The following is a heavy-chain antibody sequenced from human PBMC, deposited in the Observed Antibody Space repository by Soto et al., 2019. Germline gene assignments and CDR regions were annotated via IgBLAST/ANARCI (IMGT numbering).Heavy chain of an antibody. D-gene: IGHD4-17*01. CDR1: GVTISSYC. CDR3: ATDQDYGDYARIFDY. CDR2: IKQDGSEK. V-gene: IGHV3-7*01. J-gene: IGHJ4*02. Sequence: PGGFLRLRCAASGVTISSYCRSWVRQAQGKGLEWVANIKQDGSEKYYVDPVKGRFTISRDNAKNSLYLQMNSLRAEDTAVYYCATDQDYGDYARIFDYWGQGTLVIVSS.